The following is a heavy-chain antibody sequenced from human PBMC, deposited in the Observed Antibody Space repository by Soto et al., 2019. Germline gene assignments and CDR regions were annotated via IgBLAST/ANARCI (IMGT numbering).Heavy chain of an antibody. CDR2: IYTSGST. CDR3: ARDGGVTMIVGLRPYAFDI. Sequence: SETLSLTFTVSGGSISSYYWSWIRQPAGKGLEWIGRIYTSGSTNYNPSLKSRVTMSVDTSKNQFSLKLSSVTAADTAVYYCARDGGVTMIVGLRPYAFDILGQGTMVTVSS. CDR1: GGSISSYY. V-gene: IGHV4-4*07. D-gene: IGHD3-22*01. J-gene: IGHJ3*02.